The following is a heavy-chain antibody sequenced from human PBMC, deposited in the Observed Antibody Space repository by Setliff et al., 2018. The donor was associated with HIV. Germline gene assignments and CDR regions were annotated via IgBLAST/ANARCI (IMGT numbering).Heavy chain of an antibody. J-gene: IGHJ5*01. D-gene: IGHD3-3*01. CDR3: VRHVWSDDFLVPGWFDS. V-gene: IGHV4-38-2*01. CDR2: IYHSGIT. CDR1: GFTFSSYA. Sequence: GSLRLSCAASGFTFSSYAMGWVRQAPGKGLEWIGSIYHSGITYYSSSLKSRVTVSVDTSRIQFSLKLTSVTAADTAVYKCVRHVWSDDFLVPGWFDSWSQGTLVTVSS.